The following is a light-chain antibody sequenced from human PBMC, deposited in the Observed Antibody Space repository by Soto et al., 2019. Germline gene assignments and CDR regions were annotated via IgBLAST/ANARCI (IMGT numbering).Light chain of an antibody. V-gene: IGLV2-8*01. CDR1: SSDVGGYNF. Sequence: QSALTQPPSASGSPGQSVTISCTGTSSDVGGYNFVSWYQQHPGKAPKFMIYEVTKRPSGVPDRFSGSKSGNTASLTVSGLQAEDEADYYCSSYAGSDIFVFGGGTKLTVL. J-gene: IGLJ2*01. CDR3: SSYAGSDIFV. CDR2: EVT.